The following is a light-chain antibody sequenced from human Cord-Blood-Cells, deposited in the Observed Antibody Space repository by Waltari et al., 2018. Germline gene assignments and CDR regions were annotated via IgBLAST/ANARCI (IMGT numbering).Light chain of an antibody. CDR3: QVWDSSSDHWV. CDR1: NIGSKR. J-gene: IGLJ3*02. V-gene: IGLV3-21*04. Sequence: SYVLTQPPSVSVAPGKTATITCGGNNIGSKRVHWYQQKPGQAPVLAIYYDSDRPSGIPERFSGSNSGNTATLTISRVEAGDEADYYCQVWDSSSDHWVFGGGTKLTVL. CDR2: YDS.